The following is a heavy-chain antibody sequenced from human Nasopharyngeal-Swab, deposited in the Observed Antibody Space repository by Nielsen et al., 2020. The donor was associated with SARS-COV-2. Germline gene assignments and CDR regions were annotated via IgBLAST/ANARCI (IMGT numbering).Heavy chain of an antibody. Sequence: SETLSLTCTVSGDSISSYYWAWIRQPPGKGLEWIGSTNYNPPLTSRVTISVDTSKNQVSLRLTSVTAADTAIYYCARRGRIPVYGTSDDFYYYLDVWGKGTRVTVSS. V-gene: IGHV4-59*08. J-gene: IGHJ6*03. CDR3: ARRGRIPVYGTSDDFYYYLDV. D-gene: IGHD6-19*01. CDR1: GDSISSYY. CDR2: T.